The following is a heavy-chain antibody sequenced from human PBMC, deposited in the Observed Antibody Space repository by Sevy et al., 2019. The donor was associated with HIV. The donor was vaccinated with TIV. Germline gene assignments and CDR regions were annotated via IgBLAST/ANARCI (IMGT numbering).Heavy chain of an antibody. CDR1: GFTFTDYW. CDR2: IKQVESEK. V-gene: IGHV3-7*01. J-gene: IGHJ4*02. CDR3: TREVGGFNWRPYYFDS. Sequence: GGSLRLSCAASGFTFTDYWMSWVRQTPGKGLEWVATIKQVESEKYYVDSVKGRFAISRDNGKNSVSLQMNGLRVEDTALYYCTREVGGFNWRPYYFDSWGQGTLVTVSS. D-gene: IGHD3-16*01.